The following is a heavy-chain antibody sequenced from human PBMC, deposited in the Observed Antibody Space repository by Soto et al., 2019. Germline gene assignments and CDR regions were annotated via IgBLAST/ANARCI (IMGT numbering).Heavy chain of an antibody. CDR2: INPKSGGT. CDR1: GYTFTDCY. Sequence: QVQLVQSGAEVKKPGPSVRVSCKASGYTFTDCYVHWVRQAPGQGLEWMGWINPKSGGTDIAQRFKGRVNMTRDMSISTAYMELNSLKSEDTSVYYCVRDGLVSSAKYYFDYWGQGTLVTVSS. J-gene: IGHJ4*02. V-gene: IGHV1-2*02. D-gene: IGHD6-13*01. CDR3: VRDGLVSSAKYYFDY.